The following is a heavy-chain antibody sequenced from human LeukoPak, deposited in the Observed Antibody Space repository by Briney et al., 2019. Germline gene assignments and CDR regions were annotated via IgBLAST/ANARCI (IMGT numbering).Heavy chain of an antibody. V-gene: IGHV1-18*01. CDR1: GYTFTSCG. Sequence: ASVKVSCKASGYTFTSCGISWVRQAAGQGLEWMGWISAYNGNTNYAQKLQGRVTMTTDTSTSTAYMELRSLRSDDTAVYYCARARAKGSSHYYMDVWGKGTTVTVSS. D-gene: IGHD6-6*01. CDR2: ISAYNGNT. CDR3: ARARAKGSSHYYMDV. J-gene: IGHJ6*03.